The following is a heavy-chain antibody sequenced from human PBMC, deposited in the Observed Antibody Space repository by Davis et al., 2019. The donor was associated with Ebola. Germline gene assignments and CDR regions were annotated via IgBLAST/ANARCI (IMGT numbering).Heavy chain of an antibody. Sequence: GESLKISCAASGFTFSSYSMNWVRQAPGKGLEWVSSISSSSSYIYYADSVKGRFTISRDNAKNSLYLQMNSLRAEDTALYYCAKDTYYYDSSGYCRNWFDPWGQGTLVTVSS. J-gene: IGHJ5*02. V-gene: IGHV3-21*04. CDR3: AKDTYYYDSSGYCRNWFDP. CDR2: ISSSSSYI. D-gene: IGHD3-22*01. CDR1: GFTFSSYS.